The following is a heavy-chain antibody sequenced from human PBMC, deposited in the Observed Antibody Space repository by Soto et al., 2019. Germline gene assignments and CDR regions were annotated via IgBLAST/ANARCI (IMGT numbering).Heavy chain of an antibody. CDR1: GASIRSSNW. Sequence: QVQLQESGPGLVKPSGTPSLTCAVSGASIRSSNWWTWVRQSPGKGLEWIGEIYHSGGTNYQPSLKSRVTISVDKSKNQFSLELRSVTAADTAVYYCARGSRDPDWFDPWGQGTLVTVSS. D-gene: IGHD3-10*01. V-gene: IGHV4-4*02. CDR2: IYHSGGT. J-gene: IGHJ5*02. CDR3: ARGSRDPDWFDP.